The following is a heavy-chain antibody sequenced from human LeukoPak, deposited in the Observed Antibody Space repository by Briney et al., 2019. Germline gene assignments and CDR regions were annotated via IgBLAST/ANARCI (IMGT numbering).Heavy chain of an antibody. V-gene: IGHV3-30*02. J-gene: IGHJ4*02. CDR1: GFTFSSYG. D-gene: IGHD3-10*01. Sequence: AGGSLRLSCAASGFTFSSYGMHWVRQAPGKGLEWVSFIWYDGSDKYYADSVKGRFTISRDNSKNTLYLQMNSLRTEDTAVYYCAKAPYGSGSPFDYWGQGTLVTVSS. CDR3: AKAPYGSGSPFDY. CDR2: IWYDGSDK.